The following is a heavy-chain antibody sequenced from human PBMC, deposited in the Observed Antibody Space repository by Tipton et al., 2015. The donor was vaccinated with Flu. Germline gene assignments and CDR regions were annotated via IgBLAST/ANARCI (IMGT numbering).Heavy chain of an antibody. CDR2: IYYGGTT. V-gene: IGHV4-59*08. CDR1: GDSLRTYY. J-gene: IGHJ3*01. Sequence: PGLVKPSETLFITCTVSGDSLRTYYWSWVRQAPGKGLEWIGYIYYGGTTNYNPSLNRRVTISRDMSTNQLSLKLTSVTAADTAVYYCARHGSVGDFGSQRYSGACDRWGHGTLVTVSS. CDR3: ARHGSVGDFGSQRYSGACDR. D-gene: IGHD3-10*01.